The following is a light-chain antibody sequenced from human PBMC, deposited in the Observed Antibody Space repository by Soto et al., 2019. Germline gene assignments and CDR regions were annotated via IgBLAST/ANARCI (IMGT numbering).Light chain of an antibody. Sequence: DVQLSLSASTLSASDRDRVTITCRASQSINGWLAWYQQKPGQAPNLLIYKASTLESGVPSRLSGSGSGTEFTLTVSSLQPDDFATYYCHQYHNFPRTFGQGTKVDI. J-gene: IGKJ1*01. V-gene: IGKV1-5*03. CDR1: QSINGW. CDR2: KAS. CDR3: HQYHNFPRT.